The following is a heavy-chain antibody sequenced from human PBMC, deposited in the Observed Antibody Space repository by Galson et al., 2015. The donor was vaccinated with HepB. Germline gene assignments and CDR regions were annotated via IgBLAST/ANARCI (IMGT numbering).Heavy chain of an antibody. Sequence: SLRLSCAASGFTFSSYSMSWVRQAPGKGLEWVSSISVSGSSTYYADSVEGRFTISRDNSKNRLYLQLNSLRAEDTAAYYCAKDQDYYGSGSCWDHWGQGTLVTVSS. CDR1: GFTFSSYS. V-gene: IGHV3-23*01. D-gene: IGHD3-10*01. J-gene: IGHJ4*02. CDR3: AKDQDYYGSGSCWDH. CDR2: ISVSGSST.